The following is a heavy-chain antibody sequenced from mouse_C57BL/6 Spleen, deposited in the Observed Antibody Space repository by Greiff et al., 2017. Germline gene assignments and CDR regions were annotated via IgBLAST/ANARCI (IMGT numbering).Heavy chain of an antibody. CDR3: VRHGLSPNWFAY. CDR2: IRSKSNNYAT. J-gene: IGHJ3*01. CDR1: GFSFNTYA. Sequence: EVKLVESGGGLVQPKGSLKLSCAASGFSFNTYAMNWVRQAPGKGLEWVARIRSKSNNYATYYADSVKDRFTISRDDSESMLYLQMNNLKTEDTAMYYCVRHGLSPNWFAYWGQGTLVTVSA. V-gene: IGHV10-1*01. D-gene: IGHD3-3*01.